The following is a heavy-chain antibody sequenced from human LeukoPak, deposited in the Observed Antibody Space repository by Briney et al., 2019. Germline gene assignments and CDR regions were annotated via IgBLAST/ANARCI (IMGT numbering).Heavy chain of an antibody. CDR2: TYYRSTWYN. V-gene: IGHV6-1*01. CDR3: AKDHLGPGGLANWFDP. J-gene: IGHJ5*02. Sequence: SQTLSLTCAISGDSVSSNSAAWIWIRQSPSRGLEWLGRTYYRSTWYNDYAVSVRGRITVNPDTSKNQFSLHLNSVTPEDTAIYYCAKDHLGPGGLANWFDPWGQGTLVTVSS. D-gene: IGHD3/OR15-3a*01. CDR1: GDSVSSNSAA.